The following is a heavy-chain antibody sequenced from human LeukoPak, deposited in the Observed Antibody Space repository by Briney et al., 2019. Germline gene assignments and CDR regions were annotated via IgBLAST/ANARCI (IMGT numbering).Heavy chain of an antibody. V-gene: IGHV4-34*01. J-gene: IGHJ3*02. CDR1: GGSFSGYY. CDR2: INHSGST. D-gene: IGHD2-2*01. CDR3: ARGGGIVVVPAAMGYAFDI. Sequence: PSETLSLTCAVYGGSFSGYYWSWIRQPPGKGLEWIGEINHSGSTNYNPSLKSRVTVSVDTSKNQFSLKLSSETAADTAVYYCARGGGIVVVPAAMGYAFDIWGQGTMVTVSS.